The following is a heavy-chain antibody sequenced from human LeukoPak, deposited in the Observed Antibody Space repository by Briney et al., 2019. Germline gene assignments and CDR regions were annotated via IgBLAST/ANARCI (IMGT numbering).Heavy chain of an antibody. D-gene: IGHD3-10*01. J-gene: IGHJ4*02. V-gene: IGHV1-69*13. CDR3: AGKEDYYGSGSYYWIDY. CDR1: GGTFSSYA. Sequence: SVKVSCKASGGTFSSYAISWVRQAPGQGLEWMGGIIPIFGTANYAQKFQGRVTITADESTSTAYMELSSLRSEDTAVYYCAGKEDYYGSGSYYWIDYWGQGTLVTVSS. CDR2: IIPIFGTA.